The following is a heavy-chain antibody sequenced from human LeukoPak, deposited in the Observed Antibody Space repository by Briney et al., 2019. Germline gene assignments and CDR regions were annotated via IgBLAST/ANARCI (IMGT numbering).Heavy chain of an antibody. V-gene: IGHV3-33*01. J-gene: IGHJ4*02. Sequence: GGSLRLSCAASGFTFNSFSRYGMHWVRQAPGKGLEWVAMIWYDGSNKNYADSVQGRFTISRDNSMNTLYLQMNSLRAEDTAVYYCARVYSSSWYGVYYFDYWGQGTLVTVSS. CDR3: ARVYSSSWYGVYYFDY. CDR2: IWYDGSNK. CDR1: GFTFNSFSRYG. D-gene: IGHD6-13*01.